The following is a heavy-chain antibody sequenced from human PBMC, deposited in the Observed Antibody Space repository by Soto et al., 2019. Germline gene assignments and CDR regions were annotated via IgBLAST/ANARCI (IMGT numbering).Heavy chain of an antibody. D-gene: IGHD1-7*01. CDR3: ALAGELGYFDY. J-gene: IGHJ4*02. Sequence: QITLKESGPTLVKPTQTLTLTCTFSGFSLSTSGVGVGWIRQPPGKALEWPALIYWDDDKRYSPSLKSRLTITKDTSKNQVVLTMPNMYPVDTATDYCALAGELGYFDYWGQGTLVTVSS. CDR1: GFSLSTSGVG. CDR2: IYWDDDK. V-gene: IGHV2-5*02.